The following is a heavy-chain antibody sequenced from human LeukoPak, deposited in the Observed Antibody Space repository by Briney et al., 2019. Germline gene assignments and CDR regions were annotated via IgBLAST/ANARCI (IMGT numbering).Heavy chain of an antibody. V-gene: IGHV1-69*04. CDR2: IIPILGIA. J-gene: IGHJ5*02. Sequence: GSSVKVSCKASGGTFSSYAISWVRQAPGQGLEWMGRIIPILGIANYAQKFQGRVTITADKSTSTAYMELSSLRSEDTAVDYCARVGDPYYDFWSGYSGWFDPWGQGTLVTVSS. D-gene: IGHD3-3*01. CDR1: GGTFSSYA. CDR3: ARVGDPYYDFWSGYSGWFDP.